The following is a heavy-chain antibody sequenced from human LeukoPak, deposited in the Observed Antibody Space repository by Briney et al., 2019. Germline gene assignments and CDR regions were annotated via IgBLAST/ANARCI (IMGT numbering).Heavy chain of an antibody. J-gene: IGHJ4*02. CDR1: GFTFSSYA. CDR3: ARDGEDEDLDY. Sequence: QPGGSLRLSCAASGFTFSSYAMHWVRQAPGKGLEWVAVISYDGSNKYYADSVKGRFTISRDNSKNTLYLQMNSLRAEDTAVYYCARDGEDEDLDYWGQGTLVTVSS. V-gene: IGHV3-30-3*01. D-gene: IGHD3-10*01. CDR2: ISYDGSNK.